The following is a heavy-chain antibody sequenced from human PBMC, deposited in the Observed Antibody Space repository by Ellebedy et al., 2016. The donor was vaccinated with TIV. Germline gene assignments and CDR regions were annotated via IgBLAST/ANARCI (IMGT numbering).Heavy chain of an antibody. J-gene: IGHJ3*02. CDR1: GFTFSSYA. CDR3: AKDRVPYYAVVTAILDAFDI. Sequence: GESLKISXAASGFTFSSYAMSWVRQAPGKGLEWVSAISGSGASTYYADSVKGRFTISRDNSKNTLFLQMNSLRAEDTAVYYCAKDRVPYYAVVTAILDAFDIWGQGTMVTVSS. CDR2: ISGSGAST. D-gene: IGHD2-21*02. V-gene: IGHV3-23*01.